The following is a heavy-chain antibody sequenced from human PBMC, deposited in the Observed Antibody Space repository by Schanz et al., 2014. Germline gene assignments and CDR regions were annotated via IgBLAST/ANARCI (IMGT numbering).Heavy chain of an antibody. V-gene: IGHV3-53*01. CDR2: ISYDGSIT. CDR3: ARDGGRDGYNLAFDV. D-gene: IGHD5-12*01. J-gene: IGHJ3*01. Sequence: HLVESGGGLIQPGGSLRLSCAASGFTVSDNYMTWVRQAPGKGLDWVAVISYDGSITYYADSVKDRFTISRDNSKNALYLQMNSLRAEDTAVYFCARDGGRDGYNLAFDVWGQGTLVTVSS. CDR1: GFTVSDNY.